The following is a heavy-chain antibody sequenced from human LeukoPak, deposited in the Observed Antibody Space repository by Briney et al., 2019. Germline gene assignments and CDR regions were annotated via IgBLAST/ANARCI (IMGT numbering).Heavy chain of an antibody. V-gene: IGHV3-23*01. J-gene: IGHJ4*02. Sequence: GGSLRHSCAAYGFTLSSYAMRWVRQAPGKGLEWVSAISGSGGSTYYADSVKGRFTISIDNSKNTLYLQMNSLRAEDTAVYYCSNIPVSFAAADVDYWGQGTLVTVSS. CDR3: SNIPVSFAAADVDY. D-gene: IGHD6-13*01. CDR2: ISGSGGST. CDR1: GFTLSSYA.